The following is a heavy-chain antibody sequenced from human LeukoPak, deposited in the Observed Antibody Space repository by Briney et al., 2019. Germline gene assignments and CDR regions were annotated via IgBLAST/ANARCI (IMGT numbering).Heavy chain of an antibody. CDR2: ISSSSSYI. CDR3: ARDEYHRWGARIAVAGGDY. V-gene: IGHV3-21*01. Sequence: GGSLRLSCAASGFTFSSYSMNWVRQAPGKGLEWVSSISSSSSYIYYADSVKGRFTISRDNAKNSLYLQMNSLRAEDTAVYYCARDEYHRWGARIAVAGGDYWGQGTLVTVSS. D-gene: IGHD6-19*01. CDR1: GFTFSSYS. J-gene: IGHJ4*02.